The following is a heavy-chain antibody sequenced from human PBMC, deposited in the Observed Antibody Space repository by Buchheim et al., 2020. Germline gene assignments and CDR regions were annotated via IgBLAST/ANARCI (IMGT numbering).Heavy chain of an antibody. Sequence: QVQLVESGGGVVQPGRSLRLSCAASGFTFSSYGMHWVRQAPGKGLEWVAVIWYDGSNKYYADSVKGRFTISRDNSKNTLYLQMNSLRAEDTAFYYCVRAPVSSPRKYYFDFWGPGTL. J-gene: IGHJ4*02. CDR3: VRAPVSSPRKYYFDF. CDR1: GFTFSSYG. D-gene: IGHD6-13*01. CDR2: IWYDGSNK. V-gene: IGHV3-33*01.